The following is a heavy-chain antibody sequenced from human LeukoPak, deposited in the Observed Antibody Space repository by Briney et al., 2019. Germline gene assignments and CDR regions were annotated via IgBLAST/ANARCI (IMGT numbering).Heavy chain of an antibody. D-gene: IGHD3-10*01. V-gene: IGHV3-7*04. Sequence: PGGSLRLSCEASGFTFSNYWMSWVRHAPGKGLEWVANINQDGSEKYFVDSVKGRFTISRDNAKNSLYLQINSLRAEDTAVYYCARAYYYDSRNYYNPTSSFDYWGQGTLVTVAS. CDR3: ARAYYYDSRNYYNPTSSFDY. J-gene: IGHJ4*02. CDR1: GFTFSNYW. CDR2: INQDGSEK.